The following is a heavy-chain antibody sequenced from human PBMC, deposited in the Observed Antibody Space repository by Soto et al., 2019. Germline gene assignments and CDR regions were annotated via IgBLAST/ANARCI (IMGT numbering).Heavy chain of an antibody. V-gene: IGHV4-38-2*02. CDR3: AREPFLPRARHDY. D-gene: IGHD3-16*01. CDR1: GYSISSGYY. Sequence: PSETLSLTCAVSGYSISSGYYWGWIRQPPGKGLEWIGSIYHSGSTYYNPSLKSRVTISVDTSKNQFSLKLSSVTAADSAVYYCAREPFLPRARHDYWGQGALVTVSS. CDR2: IYHSGST. J-gene: IGHJ4*02.